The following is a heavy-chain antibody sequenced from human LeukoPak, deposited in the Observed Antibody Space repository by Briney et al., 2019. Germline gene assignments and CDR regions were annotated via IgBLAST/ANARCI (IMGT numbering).Heavy chain of an antibody. J-gene: IGHJ4*02. CDR1: GGSISSGGYS. CDR2: IYHSGST. CDR3: ARVTRGDYVYY. Sequence: SSETLCLTCAVSGGSISSGGYSWSWIRQPPGKGLEWIGYIYHSGSTYYNPSLKSRVTISVDRSKNQFSLKLSSVTAADTAVYYCARVTRGDYVYYWGQGTLVTVSS. D-gene: IGHD4-17*01. V-gene: IGHV4-30-2*01.